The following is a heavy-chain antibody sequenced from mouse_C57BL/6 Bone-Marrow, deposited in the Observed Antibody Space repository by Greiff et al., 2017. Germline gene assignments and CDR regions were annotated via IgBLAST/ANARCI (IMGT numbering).Heavy chain of an antibody. CDR2: IDPSDSYT. D-gene: IGHD2-3*01. V-gene: IGHV1-69*01. CDR3: ARPYDGNYRGYAMDY. Sequence: QVQLKQPGAELVMPGASVKLSCKASGYTFTSYWMHWVKQRPGQGLEWIGEIDPSDSYTNYNQKFKGKSTLTVDKSSSTAYMQLSSLTSEDSAVYYCARPYDGNYRGYAMDYWGQGTSVTVSS. J-gene: IGHJ4*01. CDR1: GYTFTSYW.